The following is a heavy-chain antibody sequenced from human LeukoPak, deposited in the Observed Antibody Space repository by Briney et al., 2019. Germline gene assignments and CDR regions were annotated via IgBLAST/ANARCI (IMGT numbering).Heavy chain of an antibody. Sequence: SETLSLTCTVSGGSISSYYWNWIRQPPGKGLEWIGYIYYSGSTNYNPSLKSRVTISVDTSKNQFSLNLASVTAADTAVYYCARFTPQGYGWGGYNRFDPWGQGTLVTVSS. V-gene: IGHV4-59*01. D-gene: IGHD3-16*01. J-gene: IGHJ5*02. CDR3: ARFTPQGYGWGGYNRFDP. CDR2: IYYSGST. CDR1: GGSISSYY.